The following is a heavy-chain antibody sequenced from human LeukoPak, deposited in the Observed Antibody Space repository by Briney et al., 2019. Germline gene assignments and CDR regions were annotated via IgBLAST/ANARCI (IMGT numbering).Heavy chain of an antibody. CDR3: ATRINRDGYNWAYDH. Sequence: KSGGSLRLSCAASGFTFTNAWMYWVRQAPGKGLEWVARIKRRTDGGTTGYAAPVKGRFTISRDDSKNTLYLEMSSLKTEDTGVFYCATRINRDGYNWAYDHWGQGTLVTVSS. J-gene: IGHJ4*02. V-gene: IGHV3-15*01. CDR1: GFTFTNAW. CDR2: IKRRTDGGTT. D-gene: IGHD5-24*01.